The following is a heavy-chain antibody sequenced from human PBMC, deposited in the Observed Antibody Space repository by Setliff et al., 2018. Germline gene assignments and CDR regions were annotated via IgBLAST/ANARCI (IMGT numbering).Heavy chain of an antibody. J-gene: IGHJ6*02. V-gene: IGHV4-59*10. CDR1: GGSFNVYF. Sequence: PSETLSLTCAVYGGSFNVYFWSWIRQPAGKGLEWIGRISTSGNTNYNPSLKSRVTVSLDTSKNQFSLKLTSMTAADTAVYYCARDQWVRSPPLYFSYSMDVWGQGTTVTVSS. CDR2: ISTSGNT. D-gene: IGHD5-12*01. CDR3: ARDQWVRSPPLYFSYSMDV.